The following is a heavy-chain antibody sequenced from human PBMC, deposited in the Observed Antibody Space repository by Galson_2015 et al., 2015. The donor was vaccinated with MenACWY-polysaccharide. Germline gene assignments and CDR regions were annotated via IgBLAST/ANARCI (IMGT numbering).Heavy chain of an antibody. CDR1: GFTFTDYA. CDR2: ISYDGSKQ. CDR3: TKERPLRGLTKFYYGMDV. Sequence: SLRLSCAVSGFTFTDYAMHWVRPAPGKGLDWVAVISYDGSKQYYADSVKGRVTVSRDDSKNTVYLKMNSPRPDDTAVYFCTKERPLRGLTKFYYGMDVWGQGTTVIVSS. V-gene: IGHV3-30*18. J-gene: IGHJ6*02.